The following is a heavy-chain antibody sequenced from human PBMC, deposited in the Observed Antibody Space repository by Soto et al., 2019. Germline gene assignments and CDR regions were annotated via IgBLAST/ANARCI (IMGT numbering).Heavy chain of an antibody. V-gene: IGHV4-59*01. CDR2: IYYSGST. CDR1: GGSIRSYY. D-gene: IGHD4-17*01. Sequence: SETLSLTCTVSGGSIRSYYWSWIRQPPGKGLEWIGYIYYSGSTNYNPSLRSRVTISVDTSKNQFSLKLTSVTAADTAVYYCAKVHYGDYGLDYWGQGSLVTVSS. J-gene: IGHJ4*02. CDR3: AKVHYGDYGLDY.